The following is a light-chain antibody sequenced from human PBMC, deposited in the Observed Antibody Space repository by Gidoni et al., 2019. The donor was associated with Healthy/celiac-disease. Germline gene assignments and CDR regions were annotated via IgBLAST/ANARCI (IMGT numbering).Light chain of an antibody. CDR3: QPSSRPPLP. V-gene: IGKV1-39*01. CDR2: AAS. CDR1: QSISSY. Sequence: DIQMTQSPSSLSASVGDRVTITCRASQSISSYLNWYQQKPGKAPKLLIYAASSLQSGVPSRFSGSGSGTDFTLTISSLPPADFATYSCQPSSRPPLPFGGGTPVEIK. J-gene: IGKJ4*01.